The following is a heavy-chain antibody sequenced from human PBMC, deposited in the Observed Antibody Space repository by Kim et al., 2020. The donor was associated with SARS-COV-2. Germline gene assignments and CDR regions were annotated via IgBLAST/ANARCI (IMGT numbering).Heavy chain of an antibody. CDR2: INQDGTTR. Sequence: GGSLRLSCTGFGFIFSSYWMSWVRQAPGKGLEWVSHINQDGTTRNYMDSVKGRFTVSRDNADNPLYLQMNSLRAGDSAVYYWARDKAADEGSQFDAWG. J-gene: IGHJ1*01. D-gene: IGHD6-25*01. CDR3: ARDKAADEGSQFDA. V-gene: IGHV3-7*01. CDR1: GFIFSSYW.